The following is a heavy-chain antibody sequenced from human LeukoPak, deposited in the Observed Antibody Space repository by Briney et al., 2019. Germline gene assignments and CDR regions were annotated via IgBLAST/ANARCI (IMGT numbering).Heavy chain of an antibody. J-gene: IGHJ4*02. CDR3: AGRGGYDRPFDY. V-gene: IGHV1-2*02. CDR2: INPNSGGT. D-gene: IGHD5-12*01. CDR1: GYTFTGYY. Sequence: GAPVKVSCKASGYTFTGYYMHWVRQAPGQGLEWMGWINPNSGGTNYAQKFQGRVTMTRDTSISTAYMELSRLRSADTAVYYCAGRGGYDRPFDYWGQGTLVTVSS.